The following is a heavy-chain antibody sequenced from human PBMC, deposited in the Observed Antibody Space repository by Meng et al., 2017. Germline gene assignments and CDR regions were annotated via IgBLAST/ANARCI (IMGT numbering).Heavy chain of an antibody. Sequence: ASVKVSCKASGNTFTGYYMHWVRQAPGQGLEWMGRINPNSGGTNYAQKFQGRVTMTRDTSISTAYMELSRLRSDDTAVYYCARGFGAVGGFDYWGQGTLVTVSS. CDR3: ARGFGAVGGFDY. D-gene: IGHD3-3*01. J-gene: IGHJ4*02. V-gene: IGHV1-2*06. CDR2: INPNSGGT. CDR1: GNTFTGYY.